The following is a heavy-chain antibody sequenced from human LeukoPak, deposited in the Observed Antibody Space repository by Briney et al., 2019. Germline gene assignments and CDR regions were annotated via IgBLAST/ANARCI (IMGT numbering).Heavy chain of an antibody. CDR3: ARDVVSGSFDY. D-gene: IGHD6-19*01. CDR2: IYSSGST. Sequence: SETLSLTCTVSGGSISSYHWNWIRQPAGKRLEWIGRIYSSGSTNYNPSLKSRVTISVDRSKNQFSLKLSSVTAADTAVYYCARDVVSGSFDYWGRGTLVTVSS. CDR1: GGSISSYH. V-gene: IGHV4-4*07. J-gene: IGHJ4*02.